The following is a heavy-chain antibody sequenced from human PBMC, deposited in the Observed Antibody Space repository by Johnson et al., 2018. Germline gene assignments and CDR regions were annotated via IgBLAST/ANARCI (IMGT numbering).Heavy chain of an antibody. V-gene: IGHV3-30-3*01. CDR1: GFTFSSYA. CDR2: ISYDGSNK. Sequence: QVQLVESGGGVVQPGRSLRLSCAASGFTFSSYAMHWVRQAPGKGLEWVAVISYDGSNKYYADSVKGRFTISRDNSKNTLYLQMNSLRAEDTAVYYCARDFPPHGCGGSCYDTPFIYYYYMDVWGKGTTVTVSS. CDR3: ARDFPPHGCGGSCYDTPFIYYYYMDV. D-gene: IGHD2-15*01. J-gene: IGHJ6*03.